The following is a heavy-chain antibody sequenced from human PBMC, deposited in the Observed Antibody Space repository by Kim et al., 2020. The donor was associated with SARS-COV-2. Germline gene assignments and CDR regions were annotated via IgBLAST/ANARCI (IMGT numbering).Heavy chain of an antibody. CDR3: ARDAGGSGSFDAFDI. Sequence: QKFQGRVTITADKSTSTAYMELSSLRSEDTAVYYCARDAGGSGSFDAFDIWGQGTMVTVSS. D-gene: IGHD3-10*01. J-gene: IGHJ3*02. V-gene: IGHV1-69*04.